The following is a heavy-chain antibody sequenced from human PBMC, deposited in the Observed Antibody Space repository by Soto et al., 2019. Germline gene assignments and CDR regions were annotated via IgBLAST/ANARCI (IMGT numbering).Heavy chain of an antibody. V-gene: IGHV3-53*01. CDR3: AKLGYSYGYLVY. CDR1: GFTVSSNY. J-gene: IGHJ4*02. Sequence: GGSLSLSCAVSGFTVSSNYMSWVRQAPGKGLEWVSVIYSSGSTYYADSVKGRFTISRDNSKNTLYLQMNSLRAEDTAVYYCAKLGYSYGYLVYWGQGTLVTVSS. D-gene: IGHD5-18*01. CDR2: IYSSGST.